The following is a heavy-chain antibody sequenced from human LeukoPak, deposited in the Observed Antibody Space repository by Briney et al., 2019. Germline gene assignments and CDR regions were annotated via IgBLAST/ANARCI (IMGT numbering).Heavy chain of an antibody. J-gene: IGHJ4*02. Sequence: WGSLRLSCAASGFTFNNFWLSWVRKAPAQGLGLVAILNQDGSEKYYVDSVKGRCTISRDNARNSLFLQMNSLRSEDTAVYYCARRRGELWGQGILVTVSS. CDR2: LNQDGSEK. V-gene: IGHV3-7*04. CDR1: GFTFNNFW. D-gene: IGHD2-21*01. CDR3: ARRRGEL.